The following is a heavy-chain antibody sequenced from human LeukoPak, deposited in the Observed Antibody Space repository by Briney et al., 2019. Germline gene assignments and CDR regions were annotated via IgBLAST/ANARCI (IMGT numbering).Heavy chain of an antibody. CDR2: IYYSGST. CDR1: GGSISSGDYY. V-gene: IGHV4-61*08. CDR3: ARDCSSSSCYGDAFDI. J-gene: IGHJ3*02. D-gene: IGHD2-2*01. Sequence: SETLSLTCTVSGGSISSGDYYWSWIRQPPGKGLEWIGYIYYSGSTNYNPSLKSRVTISVDTSKNQFSLKLSSVTAADTAVYYCARDCSSSSCYGDAFDIWGQGTMVTVSS.